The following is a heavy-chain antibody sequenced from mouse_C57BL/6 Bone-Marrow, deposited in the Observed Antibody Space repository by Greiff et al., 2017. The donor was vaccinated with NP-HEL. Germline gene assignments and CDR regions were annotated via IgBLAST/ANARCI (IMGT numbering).Heavy chain of an antibody. CDR1: GYTFTSYD. CDR2: IYPSDGST. CDR3: AREEDCFLYFDV. Sequence: QVQLKEPGPELVKPGASVKLSCKASGYTFTSYDINWVKQRPGPGLEWIGWIYPSDGSTQYNEKFKGKATLTVDTSSSTAYMELHILTSGDSAVYSCAREEDCFLYFDVWGTGTTVTVTS. V-gene: IGHV1-85*01. J-gene: IGHJ1*03.